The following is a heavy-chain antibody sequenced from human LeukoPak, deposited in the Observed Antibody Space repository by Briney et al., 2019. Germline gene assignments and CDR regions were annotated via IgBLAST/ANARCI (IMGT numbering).Heavy chain of an antibody. CDR1: GYTFTSYY. CDR3: ARGWAPRYSSGSRIES. J-gene: IGHJ4*02. D-gene: IGHD5-18*01. CDR2: INPSGGGT. V-gene: IGHV1-46*01. Sequence: EASVKVSCKASGYTFTSYYIHWVRQAPGQGLEWMGIINPSGGGTSYAQKFQGRVTMTRDVSTSTVYLELTSLRSEDTAVYYCARGWAPRYSSGSRIESWGQGTLVTVSS.